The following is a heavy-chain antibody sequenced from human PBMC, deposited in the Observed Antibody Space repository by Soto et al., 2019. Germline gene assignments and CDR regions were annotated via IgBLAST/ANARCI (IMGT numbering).Heavy chain of an antibody. J-gene: IGHJ6*03. D-gene: IGHD3-10*01. Sequence: GGSLRFSCAASGFTFCSYWMHWVRQVPGKGLVWVSRLYIDGSRTSYADSVKGRFTISRDNAKNTLYLQMNSLRAEDTAVYYCARGAGGYYYMDVWGKGTTVTVSS. CDR3: ARGAGGYYYMDV. CDR2: LYIDGSRT. CDR1: GFTFCSYW. V-gene: IGHV3-74*01.